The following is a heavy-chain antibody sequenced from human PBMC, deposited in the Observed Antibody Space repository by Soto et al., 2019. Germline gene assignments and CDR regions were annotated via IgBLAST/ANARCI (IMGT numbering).Heavy chain of an antibody. CDR2: ISSSGSAI. CDR3: ARGRSYDYYMDV. CDR1: GLTFSDYY. V-gene: IGHV3-11*01. Sequence: QVQLVESGGGLVKPGGSLRLSCAASGLTFSDYYMNWIRQAPGKGLEWVSYISSSGSAIYYADSVKGRFNISRDNAKNSLYLEMNSLRDEDTAVYYCARGRSYDYYMDVWGEGTTVTVSS. J-gene: IGHJ6*03.